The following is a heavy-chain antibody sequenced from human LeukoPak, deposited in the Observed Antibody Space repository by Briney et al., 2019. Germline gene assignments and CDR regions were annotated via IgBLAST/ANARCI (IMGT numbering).Heavy chain of an antibody. Sequence: GGSLRLSCAASGFTFSSYGMHWVRQAPGKGLEGVADIWYDGSNKYYADSVKGRFTISRDNSKSTLYLQMHSLRAEDTAVYYCARGRPYDSSGYPTVLDYWGQGTLVTVSS. CDR2: IWYDGSNK. J-gene: IGHJ4*02. CDR3: ARGRPYDSSGYPTVLDY. V-gene: IGHV3-33*01. D-gene: IGHD3-22*01. CDR1: GFTFSSYG.